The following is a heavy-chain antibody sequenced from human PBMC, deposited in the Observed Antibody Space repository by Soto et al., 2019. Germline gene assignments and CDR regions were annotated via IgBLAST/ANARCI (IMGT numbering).Heavy chain of an antibody. D-gene: IGHD1-26*01. J-gene: IGHJ3*01. CDR1: GFTFSYYW. CDR2: IHSDGSST. V-gene: IGHV3-74*01. Sequence: EVQLLESGGGLVQPGESLRLSCAASGFTFSYYWMHWVRQAPGMGLMWVSRIHSDGSSTTYADSVKGRFTISRDNARNTLYRQMNSLRAEDTAVYYCARGDRGAFDLWGQGTVLTVSP. CDR3: ARGDRGAFDL.